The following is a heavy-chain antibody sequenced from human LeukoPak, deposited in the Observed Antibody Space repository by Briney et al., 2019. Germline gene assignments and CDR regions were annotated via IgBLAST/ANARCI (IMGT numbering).Heavy chain of an antibody. Sequence: PGGSLRLSCAASGSTFSSYSMNWVRQAPGKGLEWVSYISSSSSTIYYADSVKGRFTISRDNAKNSLYLQMNSLRAEDTAVYYCARDGSGSYYNVPPDYWGQGTLVTVSS. J-gene: IGHJ4*02. CDR3: ARDGSGSYYNVPPDY. CDR2: ISSSSSTI. D-gene: IGHD3-10*01. V-gene: IGHV3-48*04. CDR1: GSTFSSYS.